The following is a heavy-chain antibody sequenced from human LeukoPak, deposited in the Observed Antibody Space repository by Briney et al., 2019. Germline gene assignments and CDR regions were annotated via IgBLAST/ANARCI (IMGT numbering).Heavy chain of an antibody. CDR2: VNHSGST. Sequence: SETLSLTCAVYGGSFSGYYWSWIRQPPGKGLEWIGEVNHSGSTNYNPSLKSRVTISVDTSKNQFSLKLSSVIAADTAVYYCARGDGDFDYWGQGTLVTVSS. D-gene: IGHD3-16*01. J-gene: IGHJ4*02. CDR3: ARGDGDFDY. V-gene: IGHV4-34*01. CDR1: GGSFSGYY.